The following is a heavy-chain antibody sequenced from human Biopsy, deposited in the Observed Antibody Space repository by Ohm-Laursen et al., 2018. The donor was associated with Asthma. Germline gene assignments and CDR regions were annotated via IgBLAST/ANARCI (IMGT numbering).Heavy chain of an antibody. D-gene: IGHD2-2*01. V-gene: IGHV3-9*01. Sequence: SLRLSCSASGFRFESFAMHWVRQAPGKGLEWVAGIGLDSGTTVYAGSVRGRFTISRDNAKRSVFLQLNSLRAEDSAFYYCGKGAAAAIAYPDSWGQGTLVTVSS. CDR2: IGLDSGTT. J-gene: IGHJ4*02. CDR3: GKGAAAAIAYPDS. CDR1: GFRFESFA.